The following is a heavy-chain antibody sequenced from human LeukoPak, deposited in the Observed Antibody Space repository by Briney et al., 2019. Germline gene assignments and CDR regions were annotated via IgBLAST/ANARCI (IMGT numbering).Heavy chain of an antibody. CDR1: GSTLTEFS. J-gene: IGHJ4*02. CDR2: FVPEDDET. Sequence: GASVKVSCKVSGSTLTEFSIHWVRQAPGKGLEWMGGFVPEDDETIYAQSFQGRVTMTEDTSTDTAYMELSSLRSEDTAMYYCATIAPGDLFDSWGQGTLVNVSS. D-gene: IGHD7-27*01. V-gene: IGHV1-24*01. CDR3: ATIAPGDLFDS.